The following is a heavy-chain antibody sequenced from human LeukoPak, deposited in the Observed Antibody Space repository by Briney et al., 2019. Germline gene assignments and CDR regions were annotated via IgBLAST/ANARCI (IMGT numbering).Heavy chain of an antibody. CDR2: ISAYNGNT. CDR3: ARDQGIAVVGKVTIGIQH. Sequence: ASVKVSCKASGYTFTSYGISWVRQAPGQGLEWMGWISAYNGNTNYAQKLQGRVTMTTDTSTSTAYMELRSLRSDDTAVYYCARDQGIAVVGKVTIGIQHWGQGTLVTVSS. J-gene: IGHJ1*01. CDR1: GYTFTSYG. D-gene: IGHD6-19*01. V-gene: IGHV1-18*01.